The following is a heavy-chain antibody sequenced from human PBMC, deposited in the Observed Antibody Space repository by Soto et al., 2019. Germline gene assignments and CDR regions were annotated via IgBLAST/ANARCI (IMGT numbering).Heavy chain of an antibody. J-gene: IGHJ6*02. CDR1: GGSIGSYY. V-gene: IGHV4-4*07. CDR3: ARGAVAGADYGMDV. Sequence: PSETLSLTCTVSGGSIGSYYWSWIRQPAGKGLEWIGRIYTSGGTNYNPSLKSRLTMSVDTSKKKISLKVNSVTAADTAVYYWARGAVAGADYGMDVWGRGTTVTVSS. CDR2: IYTSGGT. D-gene: IGHD6-13*01.